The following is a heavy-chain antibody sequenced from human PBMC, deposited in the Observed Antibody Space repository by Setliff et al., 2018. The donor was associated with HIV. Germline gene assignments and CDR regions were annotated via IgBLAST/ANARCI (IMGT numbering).Heavy chain of an antibody. J-gene: IGHJ4*02. CDR1: GYSFTSYA. CDR2: INTNSGTP. CDR3: ARGPWVQRWLGYLQN. Sequence: ASVKVSCKASGYSFTSYAITWVRQAPGQGLEWVGWINTNSGTPTYARDFTGRFVFPVDTSVNTAYLQISSLKSGDTGVYYCARGPWVQRWLGYLQNWGQGTQVTVSS. V-gene: IGHV7-4-1*02. D-gene: IGHD5-18*01.